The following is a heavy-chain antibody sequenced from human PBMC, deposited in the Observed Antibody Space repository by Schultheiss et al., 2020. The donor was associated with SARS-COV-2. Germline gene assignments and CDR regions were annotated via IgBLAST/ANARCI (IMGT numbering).Heavy chain of an antibody. CDR2: INPTSGTT. Sequence: GGSLRLSCKASGYTFTGYYMHWVRQAPGQGLEWMGIINPTSGTTNYAQKFQGRVTMTRDTSTSTAYMELRSLRSDDTAVYYCARDHYTMIVVSYYYYYGMDGWGQVTTVTVSS. CDR3: ARDHYTMIVVSYYYYYGMDG. CDR1: GYTFTGYY. D-gene: IGHD3-22*01. J-gene: IGHJ6*02. V-gene: IGHV1-46*01.